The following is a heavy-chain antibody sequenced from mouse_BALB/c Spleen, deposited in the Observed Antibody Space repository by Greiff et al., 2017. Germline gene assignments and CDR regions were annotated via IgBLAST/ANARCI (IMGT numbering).Heavy chain of an antibody. CDR3: ARSIYYDYLWYFDV. CDR1: GDSITSGY. CDR2: ISYSGST. J-gene: IGHJ1*01. Sequence: EVKLQESGPSLVKPSQTLSLTCSVTGDSITSGYWNWIRKFPGNKLEYMGYISYSGSTYYNPSLKSRISITRDTSKNQYYLQLNSVTTEDTATYYCARSIYYDYLWYFDVWGAGTTVTVSS. D-gene: IGHD2-4*01. V-gene: IGHV3-8*02.